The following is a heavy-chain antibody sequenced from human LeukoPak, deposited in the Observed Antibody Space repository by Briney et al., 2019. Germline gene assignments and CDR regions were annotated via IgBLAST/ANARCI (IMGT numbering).Heavy chain of an antibody. Sequence: SETLSLTCTVSGGSISSYYWSWIRQPAGKGLEWIGRIYTSGSTNYNPTLKSRVTMSVDTSKNQFSLKLSSVTAADTAVYYCARDSYTVITNHFDYWGQGTLVTVSS. CDR2: IYTSGST. V-gene: IGHV4-4*07. CDR3: ARDSYTVITNHFDY. J-gene: IGHJ4*02. CDR1: GGSISSYY. D-gene: IGHD4-17*01.